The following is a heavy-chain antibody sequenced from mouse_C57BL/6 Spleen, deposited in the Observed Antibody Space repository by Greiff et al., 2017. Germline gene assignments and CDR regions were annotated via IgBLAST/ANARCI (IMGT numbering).Heavy chain of an antibody. D-gene: IGHD3-3*01. CDR3: ARGGWDRAMDY. V-gene: IGHV1-80*01. CDR1: GYAFSSYW. CDR2: IYPGDGDT. J-gene: IGHJ4*01. Sequence: QVQLQQSGAELVKPGASVKISCKASGYAFSSYWMNWVKQRPGKGLEWIGQIYPGDGDTNYNGKFKGKATLTADKSSSTAYMPLSSLTSEDSAVYFCARGGWDRAMDYWGQGTSVTVSS.